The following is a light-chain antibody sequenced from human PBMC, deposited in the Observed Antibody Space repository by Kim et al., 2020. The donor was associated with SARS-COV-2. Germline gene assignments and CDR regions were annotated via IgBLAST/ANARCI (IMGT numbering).Light chain of an antibody. CDR1: QNIFDW. CDR2: KAS. CDR3: QQYMSYPMT. J-gene: IGKJ1*01. V-gene: IGKV1-5*03. Sequence: DIQMTQSPSTLSASEGDRVTITCRARQNIFDWLAWYQQKPGKAPKLLIYKASTLQGGVPSRFSGGGSGTQFTLTISSLQPDEFATYYCQQYMSYPMTFGQGTKVDIK.